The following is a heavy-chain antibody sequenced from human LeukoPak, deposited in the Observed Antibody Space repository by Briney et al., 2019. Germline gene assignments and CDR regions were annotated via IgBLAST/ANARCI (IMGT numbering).Heavy chain of an antibody. CDR3: AKDRGIVVVPPIFDY. Sequence: PGGSLRLSCAASGFTFSSYAMSWVRQAPGKGLEWVSAISGSGGSTYYADSVKGRFTISRDNSKNTLYLQMNSLRAEDTAVYYCAKDRGIVVVPPIFDYWGQGTLVTVSS. CDR2: ISGSGGST. D-gene: IGHD2-2*01. J-gene: IGHJ4*02. CDR1: GFTFSSYA. V-gene: IGHV3-23*01.